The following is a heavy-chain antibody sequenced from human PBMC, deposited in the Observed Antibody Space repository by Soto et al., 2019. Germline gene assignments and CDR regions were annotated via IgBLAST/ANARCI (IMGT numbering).Heavy chain of an antibody. CDR2: ISGYDGDT. CDR1: GYTFSRYG. J-gene: IGHJ6*02. V-gene: IGHV1-18*01. Sequence: ASVKVSCKASGYTFSRYGISWVRQAPGQGLEWMGWISGYDGDTKYAQKVQGRVTMTIDTSTYTAYMELRSLTSDDTAIYYCAKNGQPPYYYYGMDVWGQGTTVTVSS. D-gene: IGHD2-8*01. CDR3: AKNGQPPYYYYGMDV.